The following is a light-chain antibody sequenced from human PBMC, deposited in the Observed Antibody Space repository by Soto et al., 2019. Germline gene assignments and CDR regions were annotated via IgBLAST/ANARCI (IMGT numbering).Light chain of an antibody. CDR3: QKYNRAPLT. CDR1: QGISNY. V-gene: IGKV1-27*01. CDR2: AAS. J-gene: IGKJ4*01. Sequence: MTPSPVTLSVSPGDTATLSCRASQGISNYLAWYQQKPGKVPKLLIYAASTLQSGVPSRFSGSGSGTDFTLTISSLQPEDVATYYCQKYNRAPLTFGGETEVNIK.